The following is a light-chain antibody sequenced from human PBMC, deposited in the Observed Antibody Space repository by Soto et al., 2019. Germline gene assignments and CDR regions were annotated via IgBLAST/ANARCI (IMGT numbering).Light chain of an antibody. CDR2: EVT. Sequence: QSALTQPASVSGSPGQWITISCTGTSSDFGGYNYVSWYQQYPGKAPKLMIYEVTNRPSGVSNRFSGSKSGNTASLTISGLQAEDEADYYCSSYTISNTLPFVFGTGTKVTVL. V-gene: IGLV2-14*01. CDR3: SSYTISNTLPFV. J-gene: IGLJ1*01. CDR1: SSDFGGYNY.